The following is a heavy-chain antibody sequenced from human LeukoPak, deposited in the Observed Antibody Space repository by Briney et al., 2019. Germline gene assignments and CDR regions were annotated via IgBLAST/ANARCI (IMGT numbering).Heavy chain of an antibody. D-gene: IGHD3-10*01. V-gene: IGHV4-59*08. CDR1: GGSISSYY. CDR3: GRRGELLWFGELLFYAPDAFDI. CDR2: IYYSGST. Sequence: PSETLSLTCSVSGGSISSYYWSWIRQPPGKGLEWIGYIYYSGSTNYNPSLKSRVTISVDTSKDQFSLKLSSVTAADTAVYYCGRRGELLWFGELLFYAPDAFDIWGQGTMVTVSS. J-gene: IGHJ3*02.